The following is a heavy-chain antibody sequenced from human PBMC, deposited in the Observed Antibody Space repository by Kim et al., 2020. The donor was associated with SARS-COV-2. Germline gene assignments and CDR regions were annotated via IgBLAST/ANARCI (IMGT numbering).Heavy chain of an antibody. CDR1: GGSFSGYY. J-gene: IGHJ4*02. V-gene: IGHV4-34*01. D-gene: IGHD6-13*01. CDR3: ARAPPSIAAAGTPDY. CDR2: INHSGST. Sequence: SETLSLTCAVYGGSFSGYYWSWIRQPPGKGLEWIGEINHSGSTNYNPSLKSRVTISVDTSKNQFSLKLGSVTAADTAVYYCARAPPSIAAAGTPDYWGQGTLVTVSS.